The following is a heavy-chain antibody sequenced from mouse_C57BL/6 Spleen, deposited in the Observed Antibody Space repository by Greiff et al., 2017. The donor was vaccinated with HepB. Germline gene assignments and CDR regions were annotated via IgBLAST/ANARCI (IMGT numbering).Heavy chain of an antibody. CDR2: IDPSDSYT. J-gene: IGHJ1*03. D-gene: IGHD4-1*02. Sequence: QVQLKQPGAELVRPGTSVKLSCKASGYTFTSYWMHWVKQRPGQGLEWIGVIDPSDSYTNYNQKFKGKATLTVDTSSSTAYMQLSSLTSEDSAVYYCARSTGYWYFDVWGTGTTVTVSS. CDR3: ARSTGYWYFDV. CDR1: GYTFTSYW. V-gene: IGHV1-59*01.